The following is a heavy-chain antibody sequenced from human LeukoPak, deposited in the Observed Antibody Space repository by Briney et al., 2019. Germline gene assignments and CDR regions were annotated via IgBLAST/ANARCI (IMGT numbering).Heavy chain of an antibody. CDR3: ARDRHASSGWTGEFDY. J-gene: IGHJ4*02. CDR1: GYIFSSYG. V-gene: IGHV1-18*01. D-gene: IGHD6-19*01. CDR2: ISAYNGNT. Sequence: ASVKVSCKASGYIFSSYGISWVRQAPGQGLEWMGWISAYNGNTKYAQKFQGRVTMTTDTSTSTGYMELGSLRSDDTAVYYCARDRHASSGWTGEFDYWGQGTLVTVSS.